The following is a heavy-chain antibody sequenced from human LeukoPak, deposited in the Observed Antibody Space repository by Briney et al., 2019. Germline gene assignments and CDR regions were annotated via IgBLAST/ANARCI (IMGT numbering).Heavy chain of an antibody. D-gene: IGHD3-10*01. CDR2: IYHSGST. CDR1: GFTVSSNY. Sequence: GSLRLSCAASGFTVSSNYMSWVRQAPGKGLEWIGSIYHSGSTYYNPSLKSRVTISVDTSKNQFSLKLSSVTAADTAVYYCARRGLMVRGVSFDYWGQGTLVTVSS. J-gene: IGHJ4*02. CDR3: ARRGLMVRGVSFDY. V-gene: IGHV4-38-2*01.